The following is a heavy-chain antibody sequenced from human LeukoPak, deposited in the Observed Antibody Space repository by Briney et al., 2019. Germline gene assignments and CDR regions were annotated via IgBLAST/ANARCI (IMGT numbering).Heavy chain of an antibody. CDR1: GFTFSSYA. CDR3: AKPQCGGDCYPYYLDY. J-gene: IGHJ4*02. CDR2: ISYDGSNK. Sequence: GGSLSLSCAASGFTFSSYAMQWVRQAPGKRLEWVAVISYDGSNKYYADSVKGRFTISRDDSKHTLYLQMTGLRAEDTAVFYWAKPQCGGDCYPYYLDYGGQGTLVTVSS. D-gene: IGHD2-21*02. V-gene: IGHV3-30-3*02.